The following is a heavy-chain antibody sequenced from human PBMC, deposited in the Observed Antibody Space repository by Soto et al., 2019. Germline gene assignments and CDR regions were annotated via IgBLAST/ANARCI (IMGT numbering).Heavy chain of an antibody. CDR2: IYSGGST. V-gene: IGHV3-66*01. CDR3: ARSTHPLNAFDI. Sequence: GGSLRLSCAASGFSVSSNYMSWVRQAPGKGLEWVSVIYSGGSTYYADSVKGRFTISRDNSKNTLFLQMNSLGAEDTAVYYCARSTHPLNAFDIWGQGTMVTVSS. J-gene: IGHJ3*02. CDR1: GFSVSSNY.